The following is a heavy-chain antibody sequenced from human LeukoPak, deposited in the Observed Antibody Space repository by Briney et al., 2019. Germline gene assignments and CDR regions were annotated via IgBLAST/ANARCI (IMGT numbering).Heavy chain of an antibody. Sequence: SETLSLTCTVSGGSISNYYWSWIRQPPRKGLEWIGYIYHTGSTNYNPSLKSRVTMSVDTSKNQFSLKLSSVTAADTAVYYCAKKLAGDRFDYWGQGTLVTVSS. V-gene: IGHV4-59*01. CDR1: GGSISNYY. CDR3: AKKLAGDRFDY. D-gene: IGHD7-27*01. J-gene: IGHJ4*02. CDR2: IYHTGST.